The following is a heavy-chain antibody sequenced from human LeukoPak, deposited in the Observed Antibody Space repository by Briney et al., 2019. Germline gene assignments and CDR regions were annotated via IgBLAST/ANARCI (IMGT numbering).Heavy chain of an antibody. V-gene: IGHV3-21*01. J-gene: IGHJ3*02. Sequence: PGGSLRLSCAASGFTFSSYSMNWVRQAPGKGLEWVSSISSSSSYIYYADSVKGRFTISRDNAKNSLYLQMNSLRAEDTAVYYCARDVTDYGEPHDAFDIWGQGTMVTVSS. D-gene: IGHD4-17*01. CDR2: ISSSSSYI. CDR1: GFTFSSYS. CDR3: ARDVTDYGEPHDAFDI.